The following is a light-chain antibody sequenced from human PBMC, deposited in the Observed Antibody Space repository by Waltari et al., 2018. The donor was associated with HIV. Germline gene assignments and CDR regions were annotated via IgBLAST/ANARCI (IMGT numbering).Light chain of an antibody. J-gene: IGLJ2*01. Sequence: QSVLTQPTSASWTPGQRVTISCSGSRYNIGDNPLNWYLQLPGTAPQVLIYSNNQRPSGVPDRFSGSKSGTSVSLAISGLQSEDEADYYCSTWDDSLNEWVFGGGTKLTVL. V-gene: IGLV1-44*01. CDR1: RYNIGDNP. CDR3: STWDDSLNEWV. CDR2: SNN.